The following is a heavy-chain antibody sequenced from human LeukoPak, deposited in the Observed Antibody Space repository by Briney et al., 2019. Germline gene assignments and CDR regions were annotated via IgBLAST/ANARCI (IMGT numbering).Heavy chain of an antibody. CDR2: ISGSGGDT. CDR3: AKGSGDSSGYYYVYYYYYMDA. J-gene: IGHJ6*03. D-gene: IGHD3-22*01. Sequence: GGSLRLSCAASGFTFSSYAMSWVRQAPGKGLEWISAISGSGGDTYYADSVKGRFSISRDNSKNTLYLQMNSLRVEDTAVYYCAKGSGDSSGYYYVYYYYYMDAWGKGTMVTVSS. CDR1: GFTFSSYA. V-gene: IGHV3-23*01.